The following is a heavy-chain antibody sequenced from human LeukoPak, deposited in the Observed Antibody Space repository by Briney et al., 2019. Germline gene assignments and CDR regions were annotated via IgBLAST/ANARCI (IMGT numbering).Heavy chain of an antibody. J-gene: IGHJ4*02. CDR2: IYYSGRT. D-gene: IGHD5-24*01. V-gene: IGHV4-39*01. CDR1: GGSISGSNYY. CDR3: ARHEEEDGYNAKTFHY. Sequence: SETLSLTCTVSGGSISGSNYYWGWIRQPPGMGLEWIGSIYYSGRTYYNPSLKSRVTISVDTSKNQFSLRLSSVTAADTAVYYCARHEEEDGYNAKTFHYWGQGTRVTVSS.